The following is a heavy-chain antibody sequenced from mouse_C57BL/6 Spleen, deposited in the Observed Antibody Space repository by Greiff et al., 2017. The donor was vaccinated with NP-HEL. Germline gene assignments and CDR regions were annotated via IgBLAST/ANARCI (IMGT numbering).Heavy chain of an antibody. CDR3: ARSTNSWFAY. CDR2: ISSGSSTI. D-gene: IGHD4-1*01. J-gene: IGHJ3*01. Sequence: DVHLVESGGGLVKPGGSLKLSCAASGFTFSDYGMHWVRQAPEKGLEWVAYISSGSSTIYYADTVKGRFTISRDNAKNTLFLQMTSLRSEDTAMYYCARSTNSWFAYWGQGTLVTVSA. CDR1: GFTFSDYG. V-gene: IGHV5-17*01.